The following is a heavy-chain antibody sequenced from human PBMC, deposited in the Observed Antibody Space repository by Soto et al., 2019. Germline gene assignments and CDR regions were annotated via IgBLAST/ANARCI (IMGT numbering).Heavy chain of an antibody. CDR2: IIPIFGTA. CDR3: ARSLYGSGSYYSEWFDP. J-gene: IGHJ5*02. CDR1: GGTFSSYA. V-gene: IGHV1-69*12. D-gene: IGHD3-10*01. Sequence: QVQLVQSGAEVKKPGSSVKVSCKASGGTFSSYAISWVRQAPGQGLEWMGGIIPIFGTANYAQKFQGRVTITADESTSTAYMELSSLRSEDTAVYYCARSLYGSGSYYSEWFDPWGQGTLFTVSS.